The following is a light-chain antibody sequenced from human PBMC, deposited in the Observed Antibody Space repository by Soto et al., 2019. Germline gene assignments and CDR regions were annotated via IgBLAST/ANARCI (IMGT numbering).Light chain of an antibody. Sequence: SALTQPASVSGSPGQSITISCTLTSSDVGSYNFVSWYQQLPGKAPKLMIYEVSNRPSGVSNRFSGSKSGNTASLTISGLQAEDEADYYCSSYTTSSNYVFGSGTKVTVL. J-gene: IGLJ1*01. CDR3: SSYTTSSNYV. CDR1: SSDVGSYNF. CDR2: EVS. V-gene: IGLV2-14*01.